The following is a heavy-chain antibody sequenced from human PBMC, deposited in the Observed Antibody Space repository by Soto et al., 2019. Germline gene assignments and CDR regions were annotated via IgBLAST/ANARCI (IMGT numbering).Heavy chain of an antibody. CDR1: GGTFSSYA. D-gene: IGHD3-22*01. CDR3: AGSREWSYALRQLVITTFAFC. Sequence: QVQLVQSGAEVKKPGSSVKVSCKASGGTFSSYAFSWVRQAPGQGLEWMGGIIPVFGATNYAQTFQGRVTITADASTSTAYMELSSLRSEDTAVYYCAGSREWSYALRQLVITTFAFCWGQGTLVTVSP. V-gene: IGHV1-69*01. CDR2: IIPVFGAT. J-gene: IGHJ4*02.